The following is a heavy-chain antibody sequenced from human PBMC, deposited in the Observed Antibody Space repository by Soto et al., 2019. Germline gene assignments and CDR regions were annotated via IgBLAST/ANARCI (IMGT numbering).Heavy chain of an antibody. J-gene: IGHJ4*02. V-gene: IGHV1-69*01. D-gene: IGHD2-2*01. CDR2: IIPKYGTT. CDR3: ARTRQRRPVFYVDY. CDR1: GGPFNTFG. Sequence: QVQLMQSGAEVTKPGSSVKVSCKASGGPFNTFGISWVRQAPGQGLEWMGGIIPKYGTTNYARRFQGRVTITADESTTTAYLELSSLRHDDTAIYYCARTRQRRPVFYVDYWGQGTPIYVTS.